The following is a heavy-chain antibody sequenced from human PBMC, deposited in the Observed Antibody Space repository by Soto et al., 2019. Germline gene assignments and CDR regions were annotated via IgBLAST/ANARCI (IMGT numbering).Heavy chain of an antibody. CDR3: ARPNSYGVTFHYYYGMDV. Sequence: QVPLVQSGAEVKRPGSSVKVSCEASGGTFNNYAITWVRQAPGQGLEWMGGIIPMFGTNYAQKFQDRVTITADESTGTAYMELSSLRSEDTAVYFCARPNSYGVTFHYYYGMDVWGQGTTVTVSS. CDR1: GGTFNNYA. V-gene: IGHV1-69*01. J-gene: IGHJ6*02. CDR2: IIPMFGT. D-gene: IGHD4-17*01.